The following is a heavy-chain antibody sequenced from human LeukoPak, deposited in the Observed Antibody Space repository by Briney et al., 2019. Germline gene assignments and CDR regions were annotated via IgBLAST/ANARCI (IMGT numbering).Heavy chain of an antibody. CDR2: IYYSGST. Sequence: SETLSLTCTVSGGSISSSSYYWGWIRQPPGKGLEWIGSIYYSGSTYYNPSLKSRVTISVDTSKNQFSLKLSSVTAADTAVYYCARVGSGYDILDYWGQGTLVTVSS. D-gene: IGHD5-12*01. CDR3: ARVGSGYDILDY. CDR1: GGSISSSSYY. V-gene: IGHV4-39*07. J-gene: IGHJ4*02.